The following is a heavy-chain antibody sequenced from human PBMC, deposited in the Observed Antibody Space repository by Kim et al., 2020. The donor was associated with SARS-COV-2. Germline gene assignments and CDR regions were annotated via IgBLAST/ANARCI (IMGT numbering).Heavy chain of an antibody. J-gene: IGHJ5*02. V-gene: IGHV1-69*02. CDR3: ARVDSSSWYRNWFDP. CDR2: IIPILGIA. D-gene: IGHD6-13*01. CDR1: GGTFSSYT. Sequence: SVKVSCKASGGTFSSYTISWVRQAPGQGLEWMGRIIPILGIANYAQKFQGRVTITADKSTSTAYMELSSLRSEDTAVYYCARVDSSSWYRNWFDPWGQGTLVTVSS.